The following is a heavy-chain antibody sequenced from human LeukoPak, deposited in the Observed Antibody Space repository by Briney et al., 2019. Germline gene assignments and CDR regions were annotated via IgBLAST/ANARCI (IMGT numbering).Heavy chain of an antibody. V-gene: IGHV1-69*04. CDR2: IIPILGIA. Sequence: SVKVSCKASGGTFSSYAISWVRQAPGQGLEWMGRIIPILGIANYAQKFQGRVTITADKSTSTAYTELSSLRSEDTAVYYCATEGAMVPKDYWGQGTLVTVSS. CDR1: GGTFSSYA. CDR3: ATEGAMVPKDY. J-gene: IGHJ4*02. D-gene: IGHD3-10*01.